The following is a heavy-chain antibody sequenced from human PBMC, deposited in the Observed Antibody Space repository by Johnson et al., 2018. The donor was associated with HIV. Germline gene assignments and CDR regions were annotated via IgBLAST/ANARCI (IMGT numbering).Heavy chain of an antibody. CDR2: TSYDGSNK. V-gene: IGHV3-30*18. CDR3: AKGRSMYYYDSSGWGGAFDI. CDR1: GFAFSNFG. J-gene: IGHJ3*02. D-gene: IGHD3-22*01. Sequence: VQLVESGGGVVQPGRSLRLSCAASGFAFSNFGMHWVRQAPGKGLEWVAVTSYDGSNKYYADSVKGRFTISRDNSKNTLDLQMNSLRAEDTAVYYCAKGRSMYYYDSSGWGGAFDIWGQGTMVTVSS.